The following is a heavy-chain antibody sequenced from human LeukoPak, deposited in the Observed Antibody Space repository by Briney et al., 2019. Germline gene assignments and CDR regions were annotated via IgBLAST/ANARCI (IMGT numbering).Heavy chain of an antibody. V-gene: IGHV3-73*01. D-gene: IGHD3-10*01. Sequence: PGVSLRLSCAASGFTFSGSAMHWVRQASGKGLEWVGRIKSKANSYATAYAASVKGRFTISRDNSRNTLYLQMNSLRAEDTAIYYCALRGGQPDPFDYWGQGTLVTVSP. CDR3: ALRGGQPDPFDY. CDR1: GFTFSGSA. J-gene: IGHJ4*02. CDR2: IKSKANSYAT.